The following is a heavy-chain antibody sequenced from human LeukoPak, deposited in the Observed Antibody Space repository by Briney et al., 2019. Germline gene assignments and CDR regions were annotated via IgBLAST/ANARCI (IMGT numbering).Heavy chain of an antibody. Sequence: GGSLRLSCAASGFTFSSYEMNWVRQAPGKGLEWVSYISSSGSTIYYADSVKGRFTISRDNAKNSLYLQMNSLKASDTAMYYCARHGGWGDFDYWGQGTLVTVSS. CDR3: ARHGGWGDFDY. V-gene: IGHV3-48*03. D-gene: IGHD3-16*01. J-gene: IGHJ4*02. CDR2: ISSSGSTI. CDR1: GFTFSSYE.